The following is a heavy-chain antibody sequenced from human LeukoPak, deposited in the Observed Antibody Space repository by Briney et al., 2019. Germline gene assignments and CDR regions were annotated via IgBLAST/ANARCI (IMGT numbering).Heavy chain of an antibody. J-gene: IGHJ6*02. CDR2: INHSGST. D-gene: IGHD1-1*01. V-gene: IGHV4-34*01. Sequence: SETLSLTCAVYGGSFSGYYWSWIRQPPGKGLEWIGEINHSGSTNYNPSLKSRVTMSLDTSKNQFSLKLSSVTAADTAVYYCARVGGTNYYYYGMDVWGQGTTVTVSS. CDR3: ARVGGTNYYYYGMDV. CDR1: GGSFSGYY.